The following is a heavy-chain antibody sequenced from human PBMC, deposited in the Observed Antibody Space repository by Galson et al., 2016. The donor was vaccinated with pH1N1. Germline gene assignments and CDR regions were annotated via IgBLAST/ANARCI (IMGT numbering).Heavy chain of an antibody. J-gene: IGHJ4*02. Sequence: SLRLSCAASGFTFSNYAMSWVRQAPGKGLEWVPGFSGSTALYADSVKDRFTISRDNLQNTFYLQRNSLRAEDTAIYYCTRDAWGWLFDSWGQGTLVTVSS. CDR3: TRDAWGWLFDS. CDR2: FSGSTA. D-gene: IGHD3-16*01. V-gene: IGHV3-23*01. CDR1: GFTFSNYA.